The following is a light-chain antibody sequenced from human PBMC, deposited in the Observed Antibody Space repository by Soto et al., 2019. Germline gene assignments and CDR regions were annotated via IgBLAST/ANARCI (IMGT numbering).Light chain of an antibody. V-gene: IGKV1-39*01. CDR1: QSISNY. CDR3: QQSFSPLWT. Sequence: DIQMTQSPSSLSASVGDRVTITCRASQSISNYLNWYQQKPGKAPKLLIYAASSMQSGVPSRFSGSGSETDFTLSISSLQPDDSATYYCQQSFSPLWTFGQGTKV. J-gene: IGKJ1*01. CDR2: AAS.